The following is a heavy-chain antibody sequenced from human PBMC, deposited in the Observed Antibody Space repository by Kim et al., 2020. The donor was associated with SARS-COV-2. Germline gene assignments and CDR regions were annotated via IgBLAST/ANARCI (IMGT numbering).Heavy chain of an antibody. Sequence: GGSLRLSCAASGFTFDDYAMHWVRQAPGKGLEWVSLISGDGGSTYYADSVKGRFTISRDNSKNSLYLQMNSLRTEDTALYYCAKDSSSWFWGPFDPWGQGTLVTVSS. CDR3: AKDSSSWFWGPFDP. D-gene: IGHD6-13*01. J-gene: IGHJ5*02. CDR2: ISGDGGST. V-gene: IGHV3-43*02. CDR1: GFTFDDYA.